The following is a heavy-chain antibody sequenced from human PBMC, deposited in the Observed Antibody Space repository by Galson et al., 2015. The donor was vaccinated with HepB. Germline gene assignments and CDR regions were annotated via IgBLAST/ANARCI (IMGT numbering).Heavy chain of an antibody. CDR3: ARAPHLPAPYSSSLDY. CDR2: INPSGGST. CDR1: GYTFTSYY. Sequence: SVKVSCKASGYTFTSYYMHWVRQAPGQGLECMGIINPSGGSTSYAQKFQGRVTMTRDTSTSTVYMELSSLRSEDTAVYYCARAPHLPAPYSSSLDYWGQGTLVTVSS. D-gene: IGHD6-13*01. V-gene: IGHV1-46*01. J-gene: IGHJ4*02.